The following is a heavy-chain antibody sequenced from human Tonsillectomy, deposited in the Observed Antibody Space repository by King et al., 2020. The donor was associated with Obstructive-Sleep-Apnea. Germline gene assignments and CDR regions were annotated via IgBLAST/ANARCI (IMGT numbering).Heavy chain of an antibody. V-gene: IGHV4-38-2*02. CDR2: IYHSGST. D-gene: IGHD3-22*01. Sequence: QLQESGPGLVKPSETLSLTCTVSGYSIGSGYYWGWIRQPPGKGLEWIGSIYHSGSTYYNPSLKSRVTISVDTSKNQFSLKLSSVTAADTAVYYCARDSYYYDSSGYYPPWYFDLWGRGTLVTVSS. CDR3: ARDSYYYDSSGYYPPWYFDL. J-gene: IGHJ2*01. CDR1: GYSIGSGYY.